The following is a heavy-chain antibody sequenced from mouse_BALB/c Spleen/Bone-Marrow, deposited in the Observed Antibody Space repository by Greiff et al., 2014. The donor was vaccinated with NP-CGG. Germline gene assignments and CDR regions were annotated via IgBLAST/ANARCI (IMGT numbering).Heavy chain of an antibody. CDR3: ASYYYGSSSFAY. CDR1: GFNIKDTY. CDR2: IDPANGNT. D-gene: IGHD1-1*01. J-gene: IGHJ3*01. Sequence: EVQLQQSGAELVKPGASVKLSCTASGFNIKDTYMRWVKQRPGQGLEWIGRIDPANGNTKYDPKFQGKATITADTSSNTAYLQLSSLTSEDTAVYYCASYYYGSSSFAYWGQGTLVTVSA. V-gene: IGHV14-3*02.